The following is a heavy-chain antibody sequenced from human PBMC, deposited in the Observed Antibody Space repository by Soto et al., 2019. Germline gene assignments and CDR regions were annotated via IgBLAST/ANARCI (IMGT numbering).Heavy chain of an antibody. Sequence: QVQLVQSGAEVQKPGASVKVSCKASGYTFTSFGINWVRQAPGQGLEWMGWISPHNGHTNYAQKFQGRVTMTTDTSKSTANMELRSLRSDDTAVYYCARDRLGVAGKCFDDWGQGTLVIVSS. D-gene: IGHD6-19*01. CDR3: ARDRLGVAGKCFDD. V-gene: IGHV1-18*01. CDR1: GYTFTSFG. J-gene: IGHJ4*02. CDR2: ISPHNGHT.